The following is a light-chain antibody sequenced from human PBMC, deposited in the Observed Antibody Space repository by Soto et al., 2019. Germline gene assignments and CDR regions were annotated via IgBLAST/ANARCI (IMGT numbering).Light chain of an antibody. CDR2: AAS. CDR3: PQSYSNPIT. J-gene: IGKJ5*01. Sequence: DIQMTQSPSSLFASVGDRLTITCRASQSISSYLNWYQQKPGKAPKLLIYAASSLQSGVPSRFSGSGSGTDFTLTISSLKPEDFATYSCPQSYSNPITFGQGTRLEI. CDR1: QSISSY. V-gene: IGKV1-39*01.